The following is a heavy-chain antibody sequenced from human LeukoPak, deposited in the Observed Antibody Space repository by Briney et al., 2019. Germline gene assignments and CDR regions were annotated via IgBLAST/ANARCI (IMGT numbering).Heavy chain of an antibody. D-gene: IGHD1-26*01. CDR1: GFTFSSYA. CDR2: ISYDGSNK. J-gene: IGHJ5*02. V-gene: IGHV3-30-3*01. CDR3: ARDRSISGGWFDP. Sequence: GGSLRLSCAASGFTFSSYAMHWVRQAPGKGLEWVAVISYDGSNKYYADPVKGRFTISRDNSKNTLYLQMNSLRAEDTAVYYCARDRSISGGWFDPWGQGTLVTVSS.